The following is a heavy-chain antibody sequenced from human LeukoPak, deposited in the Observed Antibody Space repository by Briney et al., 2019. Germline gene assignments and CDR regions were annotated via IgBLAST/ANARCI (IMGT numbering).Heavy chain of an antibody. CDR3: AKELLKY. J-gene: IGHJ4*02. CDR2: ISGSGGST. V-gene: IGHV3-23*01. Sequence: PGGSLRLSCAASEFTFSSYGMSWVRQAPGKGLEWVSSISGSGGSTQYADSVQGRFAISRDNSKNTLYLQMNSLRTEDTAVYYCAKELLKYWGQGTLVTVSS. CDR1: EFTFSSYG. D-gene: IGHD1-26*01.